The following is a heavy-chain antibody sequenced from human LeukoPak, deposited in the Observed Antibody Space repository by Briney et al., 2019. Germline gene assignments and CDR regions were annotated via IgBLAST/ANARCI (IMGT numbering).Heavy chain of an antibody. CDR3: ARDDYGLGSYYKLDY. Sequence: VASVKVSCKASGGTFSSFGFSWVRQAPGQGLEWMGRIIPILGIANYAQKFQGRVTITADKSTSTAYMELSSLTSEDTAVYYCARDDYGLGSYYKLDYWGQGTLVTVSS. CDR2: IIPILGIA. CDR1: GGTFSSFG. D-gene: IGHD3-10*01. V-gene: IGHV1-69*04. J-gene: IGHJ4*02.